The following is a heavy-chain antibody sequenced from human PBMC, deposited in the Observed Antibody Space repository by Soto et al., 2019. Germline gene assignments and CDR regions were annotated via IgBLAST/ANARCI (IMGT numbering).Heavy chain of an antibody. D-gene: IGHD6-25*01. J-gene: IGHJ4*02. V-gene: IGHV3-15*01. CDR2: INGKPGGGTT. CDR3: CTEITYSGYDTKPT. CDR1: GFSFNNSW. Sequence: PVGSLRLSCADSGFSFNNSWMIWFRQAPGKGLEWVGRINGKPGGGTTDYAAPVKGRFIISRDDSENTLYLQMNSLKIEDTAVYYCCTEITYSGYDTKPTWGQGTRVTVSS.